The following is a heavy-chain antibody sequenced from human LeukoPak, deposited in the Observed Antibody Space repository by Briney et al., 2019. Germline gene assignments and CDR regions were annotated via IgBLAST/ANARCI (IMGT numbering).Heavy chain of an antibody. CDR1: GGSISSYY. J-gene: IGHJ4*02. CDR3: ARRGYSQSPYYFDY. Sequence: SETLSLTCTVSGGSISSYYWSWIRQPAGKGLEWIGSIYYSGSTYYNPSLKSRVTISVDTSKNQFSLKLSSVTAADTAVYYCARRGYSQSPYYFDYWGQGTLVTVCS. CDR2: IYYSGST. V-gene: IGHV4-59*05. D-gene: IGHD1-1*01.